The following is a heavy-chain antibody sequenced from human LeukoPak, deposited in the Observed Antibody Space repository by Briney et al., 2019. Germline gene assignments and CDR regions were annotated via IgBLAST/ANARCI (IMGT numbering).Heavy chain of an antibody. J-gene: IGHJ4*02. Sequence: GGSLRLSCAASGFTFSSYAMHWVRQAPGKGLEYVSAISRNGDSTYYANSVKGRFTISRDNSKNTLYLQMGSLRAEDMAVYYCARAARGAYCSSTSCPEDYWGQGTLVTVSS. D-gene: IGHD2-2*01. CDR3: ARAARGAYCSSTSCPEDY. CDR1: GFTFSSYA. V-gene: IGHV3-64*01. CDR2: ISRNGDST.